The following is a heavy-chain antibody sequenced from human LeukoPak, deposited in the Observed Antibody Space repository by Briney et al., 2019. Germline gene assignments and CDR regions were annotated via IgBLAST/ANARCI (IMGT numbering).Heavy chain of an antibody. CDR2: ISAYNGNT. CDR1: GYTFTGYY. Sequence: GASVKVSCKASGYTFTGYYMHWVRQAPGQGLEWMGWISAYNGNTNYAQKLQGRVTMTTDTSTSTAYMELRSLRSDDTAVYYCARHATVYYYYGMDVWGQGTTVTVSS. V-gene: IGHV1-18*04. D-gene: IGHD2-15*01. J-gene: IGHJ6*02. CDR3: ARHATVYYYYGMDV.